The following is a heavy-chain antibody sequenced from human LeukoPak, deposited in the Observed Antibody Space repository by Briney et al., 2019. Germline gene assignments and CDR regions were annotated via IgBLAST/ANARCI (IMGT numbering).Heavy chain of an antibody. J-gene: IGHJ5*02. V-gene: IGHV4-39*07. CDR2: IYYSGST. CDR3: ARDGLDTLGLVRANWFDP. CDR1: GGSISSSSYY. Sequence: PSETLSLTCTVSGGSISSSSYYWGWIRQPPGKGLEWIGSIYYSGSTYYNPSLKSRVTISVDTSKNQFSLKLSSVTAADTAVYYCARDGLDTLGLVRANWFDPWGQGTLVTVSS. D-gene: IGHD3/OR15-3a*01.